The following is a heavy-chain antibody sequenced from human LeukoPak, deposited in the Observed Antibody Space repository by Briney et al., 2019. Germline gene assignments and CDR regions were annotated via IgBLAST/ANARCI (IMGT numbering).Heavy chain of an antibody. V-gene: IGHV1-18*01. D-gene: IGHD2-2*03. Sequence: GASVKVSCKASGYTFTSYGISWVRQAPGQGLEWMGWISAYNGNTNYAQKLQGRVPMTTDTSTSTAYMELRSLRSDDTAVYYCARDLDIVVVPAAPNGYWGQGTLVTVSS. CDR3: ARDLDIVVVPAAPNGY. CDR1: GYTFTSYG. J-gene: IGHJ4*02. CDR2: ISAYNGNT.